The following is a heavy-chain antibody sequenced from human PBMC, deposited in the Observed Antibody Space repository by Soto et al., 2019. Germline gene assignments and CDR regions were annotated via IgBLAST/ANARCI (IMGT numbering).Heavy chain of an antibody. Sequence: LSLTCTVSGGSISSSSYYWGWIRQPPGKGLEWIGSIYYSGSTYYNPSLKSRVTISVDTSKNQFSLKLSSVTAADTAVYYCARHGSVGATSLDYWGQGTLVTVSS. V-gene: IGHV4-39*01. CDR2: IYYSGST. CDR1: GGSISSSSYY. J-gene: IGHJ4*02. CDR3: ARHGSVGATSLDY. D-gene: IGHD1-26*01.